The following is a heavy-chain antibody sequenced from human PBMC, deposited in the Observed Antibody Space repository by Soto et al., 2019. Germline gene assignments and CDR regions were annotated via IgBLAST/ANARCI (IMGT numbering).Heavy chain of an antibody. CDR3: EIQAYRYDINSFGC. D-gene: IGHD3-22*01. Sequence: PGASLKISCKSSGYSFTPYWIGCVRPMPGKGLERIGVIYPGDSDIRFSPSFQGQVTSSADISLRTAYLQWSSLRVSDTAMYYCEIQAYRYDINSFGCWGQGTLVTVSS. CDR2: IYPGDSDI. CDR1: GYSFTPYW. V-gene: IGHV5-51*01. J-gene: IGHJ4*02.